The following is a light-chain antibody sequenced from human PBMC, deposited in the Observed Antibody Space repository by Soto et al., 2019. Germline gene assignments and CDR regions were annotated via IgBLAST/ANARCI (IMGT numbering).Light chain of an antibody. V-gene: IGLV2-14*01. CDR3: SSYSRRSTLVV. Sequence: QSVLTQPASVSGSPGQSITISCTGTSSDVGGFLYVSWFQQHPGKAPKLMMYAVSNRHSGISNRFSGSQAGNTASLTISGLEVEDEADYDGSSYSRRSTLVVFGGGTKVTVL. J-gene: IGLJ2*01. CDR1: SSDVGGFLY. CDR2: AVS.